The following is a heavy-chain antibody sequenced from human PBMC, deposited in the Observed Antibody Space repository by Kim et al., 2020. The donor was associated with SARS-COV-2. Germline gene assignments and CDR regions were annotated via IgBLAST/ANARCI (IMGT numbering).Heavy chain of an antibody. J-gene: IGHJ4*02. CDR3: AILPPGY. CDR2: DGRSI. V-gene: IGHV3-74*01. D-gene: IGHD2-2*01. Sequence: DGRSIAYADTVKGRFTITRDNAYSTLYRQMNTLRVEDTAVYYCAILPPGYWGQGTLVTVSS.